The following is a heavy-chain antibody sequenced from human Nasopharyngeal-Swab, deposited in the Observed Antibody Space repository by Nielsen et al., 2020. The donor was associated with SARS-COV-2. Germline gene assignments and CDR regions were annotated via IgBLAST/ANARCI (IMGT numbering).Heavy chain of an antibody. V-gene: IGHV3-23*01. CDR1: GFTFINYA. J-gene: IGHJ4*02. CDR3: VGWVQYHFDS. D-gene: IGHD2-2*02. CDR2: ISNIGNT. Sequence: GESLKLSCKVSGFTFINYALSWVRQAPGQGPEWVATISNIGNTHYADSVTGRFIISRDNSKDTLYLQMNSLRVEDTAVYYCVGWVQYHFDSWGQGTLVTVSS.